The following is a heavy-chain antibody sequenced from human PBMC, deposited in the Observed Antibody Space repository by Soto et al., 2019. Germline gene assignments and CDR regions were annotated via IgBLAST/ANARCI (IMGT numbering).Heavy chain of an antibody. Sequence: QVQLVESGGGVVQPGRSLRLSCAASGFSFTTYGLHWVRQAPGKGLEWVAVIWYDGSNQYYADSVKGRFTISRDNSKIILYLEMNSLGVDDTAVYYCVKDHFGGDCYSDPDFDYWGQGTVVTVSS. CDR1: GFSFTTYG. J-gene: IGHJ4*02. D-gene: IGHD2-21*02. CDR2: IWYDGSNQ. CDR3: VKDHFGGDCYSDPDFDY. V-gene: IGHV3-33*06.